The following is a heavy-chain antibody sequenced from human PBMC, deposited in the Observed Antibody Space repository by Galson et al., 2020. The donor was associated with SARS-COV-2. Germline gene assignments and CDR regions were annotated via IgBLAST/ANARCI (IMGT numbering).Heavy chain of an antibody. Sequence: ASVKVSCKASGSTFTGYFIHWVRQAPGQGLEWMGWINPYSGGVNNAEKFQGRVTMARDTSINTAYLELRRLTSDDTAVYYCARDLGYCDSASCFLGRDFYYYIDVWGEGTTVTVSS. J-gene: IGHJ6*03. V-gene: IGHV1-2*02. D-gene: IGHD2-2*01. CDR1: GSTFTGYF. CDR3: ARDLGYCDSASCFLGRDFYYYIDV. CDR2: INPYSGGV.